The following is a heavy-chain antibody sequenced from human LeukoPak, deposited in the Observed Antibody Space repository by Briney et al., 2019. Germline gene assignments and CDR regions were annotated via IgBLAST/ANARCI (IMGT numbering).Heavy chain of an antibody. CDR1: GFTFSNAW. Sequence: GGSLRLSCAASGFTFSNAWMSGVRPAPGKGLEWVGRIKSKTDGGTTDYAAPVKGRFTISRDDSKNTLYLQMNSLKTEDTAVYYCTTEPPNYYDSSGYHYWGQGTLVTVSS. V-gene: IGHV3-15*01. CDR3: TTEPPNYYDSSGYHY. CDR2: IKSKTDGGTT. J-gene: IGHJ4*02. D-gene: IGHD3-22*01.